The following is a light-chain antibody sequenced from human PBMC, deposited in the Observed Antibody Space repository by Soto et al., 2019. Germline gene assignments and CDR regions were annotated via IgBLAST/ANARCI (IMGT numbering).Light chain of an antibody. CDR2: DVS. V-gene: IGLV2-14*01. Sequence: QSALTQPASVSGSPGQSITISCTGTSSDVGGYNYVSWYQQHPGKAPKLMIYDVSNRPSGVSNRFSGSKSGNTASLTISGLQAEVEADSYCSSYTSSSSYVFRPMTKVPVL. CDR3: SSYTSSSSYV. J-gene: IGLJ1*01. CDR1: SSDVGGYNY.